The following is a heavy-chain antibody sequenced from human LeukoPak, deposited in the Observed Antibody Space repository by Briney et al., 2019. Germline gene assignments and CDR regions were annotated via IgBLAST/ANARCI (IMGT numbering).Heavy chain of an antibody. CDR3: AKWGDYDVLTGYYVSDY. CDR2: ISCSGGST. J-gene: IGHJ4*02. V-gene: IGHV3-23*01. CDR1: GFTFTSYA. D-gene: IGHD3-9*01. Sequence: GGSLRLSCAASGFTFTSYAMNWVRQAPGKGLEWVSVISCSGGSTYYADSVKGRFTISRDNSKNTVFLQMNSLRAEDTAVYYCAKWGDYDVLTGYYVSDYWGQGTLVTVSS.